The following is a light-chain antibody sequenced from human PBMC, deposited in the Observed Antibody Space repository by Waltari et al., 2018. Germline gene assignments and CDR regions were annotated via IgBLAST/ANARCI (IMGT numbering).Light chain of an antibody. CDR2: SNH. V-gene: IGLV1-44*01. J-gene: IGLJ2*01. CDR3: AAWDDSLNVVL. Sequence: QSVLTQPPSVSGTPGQSITISCSGSSSNIESNNVNLYQQLPGTAPKLLIYSNHYRPSGVPDRVSGSKSGPSASLAINGLQSEDEADYYCAAWDDSLNVVLFGGGTKVTVL. CDR1: SSNIESNN.